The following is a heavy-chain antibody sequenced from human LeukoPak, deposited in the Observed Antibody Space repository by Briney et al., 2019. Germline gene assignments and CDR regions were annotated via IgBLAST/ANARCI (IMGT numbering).Heavy chain of an antibody. CDR2: IKQDGSEK. CDR3: ARPYGDYAVY. J-gene: IGHJ4*02. V-gene: IGHV3-7*01. Sequence: GGSLRLSCSASGFSFSTYWMSWVRQAPGKGLEWVANIKQDGSEKYYVDSVKGRFTISRDNAKNSLYLQMNSLRAEDTAVYYCARPYGDYAVYWGQGTLVTVSS. D-gene: IGHD4-17*01. CDR1: GFSFSTYW.